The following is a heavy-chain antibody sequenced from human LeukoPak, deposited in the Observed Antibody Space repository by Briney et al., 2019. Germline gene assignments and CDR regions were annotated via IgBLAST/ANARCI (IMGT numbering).Heavy chain of an antibody. V-gene: IGHV1-18*01. CDR2: ISAYNGNT. CDR3: ARANYDFWSNWFDP. J-gene: IGHJ5*02. CDR1: GYTFTSYV. D-gene: IGHD3-3*01. Sequence: ASVKVSCKASGYTFTSYVLNWVRQAPGQGLEWMGWISAYNGNTNYAQKLQGRVTMTTDTSTSTAYMELRSLRSDDTAVYYCARANYDFWSNWFDPWGQGTLVTVSS.